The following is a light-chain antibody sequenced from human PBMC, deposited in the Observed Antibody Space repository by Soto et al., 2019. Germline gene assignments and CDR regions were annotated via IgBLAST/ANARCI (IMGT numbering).Light chain of an antibody. CDR1: QSVGRSS. Sequence: EIVLTQSPGTLSLSPGEKATLSCRAGQSVGRSSLPWNQQKPGQAPSLLIYGASSRATGIPDRFSGSGSGTDFTLTISRLEPEDFAVYYCQQYGSSPMYTFGQGTKLEIK. V-gene: IGKV3-20*01. J-gene: IGKJ2*01. CDR2: GAS. CDR3: QQYGSSPMYT.